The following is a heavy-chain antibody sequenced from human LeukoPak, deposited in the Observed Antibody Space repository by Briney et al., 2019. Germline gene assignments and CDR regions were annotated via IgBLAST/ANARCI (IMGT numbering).Heavy chain of an antibody. V-gene: IGHV3-23*01. CDR1: GFTFTSYA. Sequence: GGSLRLSCAASGFTFTSYAMSWVRQAPGKGLEWVSSFSGSADSTYYAASVKGRFTISKDNSKDTLFLQMNSLRAEDTAIYHCAKATYSSSWNLYFDYWGQGTLVTVSS. J-gene: IGHJ4*02. CDR2: FSGSADST. CDR3: AKATYSSSWNLYFDY. D-gene: IGHD6-13*01.